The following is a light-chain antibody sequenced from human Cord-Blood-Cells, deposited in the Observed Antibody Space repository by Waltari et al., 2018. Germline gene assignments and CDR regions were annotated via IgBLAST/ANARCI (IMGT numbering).Light chain of an antibody. CDR1: SSDVGSYNL. CDR3: CSYAGSSTWV. CDR2: EGS. V-gene: IGLV2-23*01. Sequence: QSALTQPASVSGSPGQSLTIPCTGTSSDVGSYNLVSWYQQHPGKAPKRMIYEGSKRPSEVSNRFSGSKSGNTASLTISGLQAEDEADYYCCSYAGSSTWVFGGGTKLTVL. J-gene: IGLJ3*02.